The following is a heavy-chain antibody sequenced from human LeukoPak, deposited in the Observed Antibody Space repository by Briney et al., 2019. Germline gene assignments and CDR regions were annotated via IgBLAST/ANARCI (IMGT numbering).Heavy chain of an antibody. D-gene: IGHD6-13*01. Sequence: SVKVSCKASGGTFSSYAISWVRQAPGQGLEWMGGIIPIFGTANYAQKFQGRVTITADESTSTAYMELSSLRSEDTAVYCCARVSPGYSSSWYPYYYYYYYMDVWGKGTTVTVSS. CDR2: IIPIFGTA. CDR1: GGTFSSYA. V-gene: IGHV1-69*13. CDR3: ARVSPGYSSSWYPYYYYYYYMDV. J-gene: IGHJ6*03.